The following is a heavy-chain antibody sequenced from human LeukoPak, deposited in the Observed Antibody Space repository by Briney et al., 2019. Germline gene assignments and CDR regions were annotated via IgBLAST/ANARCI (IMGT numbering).Heavy chain of an antibody. J-gene: IGHJ3*02. CDR2: ISGSGGST. D-gene: IGHD2-15*01. CDR3: AKVVAARLDAFDI. Sequence: GASLRLSCAASGFTFSSYAMSWVRQAPGKGLEWVSAISGSGGSTYYADSVKGRFTISRDNSKNTLYLQMNNLRAEDTAVYYCAKVVAARLDAFDIWGQGTMVTVSS. CDR1: GFTFSSYA. V-gene: IGHV3-23*01.